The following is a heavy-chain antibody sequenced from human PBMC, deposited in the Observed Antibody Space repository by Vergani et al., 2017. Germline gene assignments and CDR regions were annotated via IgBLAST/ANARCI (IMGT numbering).Heavy chain of an antibody. CDR1: GFTFRSYA. Sequence: EVQLLESGGGLVQPGGSLRLSCAASGFTFRSYAMSWVRQAPGKGLEWVSGISGSGDSTYYTESVKGRFTISRDNSKNMLYLQMNSLRAEDTAVYYCAKDRDAWVGATLAPAFDIWGQGTMVTVSS. CDR2: ISGSGDST. V-gene: IGHV3-23*01. J-gene: IGHJ3*02. D-gene: IGHD1-26*01. CDR3: AKDRDAWVGATLAPAFDI.